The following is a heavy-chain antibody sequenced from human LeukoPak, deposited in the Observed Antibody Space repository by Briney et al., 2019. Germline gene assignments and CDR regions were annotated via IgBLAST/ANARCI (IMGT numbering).Heavy chain of an antibody. CDR2: INHSGST. J-gene: IGHJ4*02. V-gene: IGHV4-34*01. D-gene: IGHD5-18*01. Sequence: PSETLSLTCAVYGGSFSGYYWSWIRQPPGKGLEWIGEINHSGSTNYNPSLKSRVTISVDTSKNQFSLKLSSVTAADTAVYYCARKSVDTAMVTALSHWGRGTLVTVSS. CDR3: ARKSVDTAMVTALSH. CDR1: GGSFSGYY.